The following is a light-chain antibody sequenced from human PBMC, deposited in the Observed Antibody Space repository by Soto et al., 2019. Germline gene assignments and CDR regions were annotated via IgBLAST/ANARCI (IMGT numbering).Light chain of an antibody. J-gene: IGKJ4*01. V-gene: IGKV2-28*01. Sequence: DIVMTQSPLSLPVTPGEPACISCRSSQSLLHSNGYNYLDWYLQKPGQSPQLLIYLGSNRASGVPDRFSGSGSGTDFTLKISRVEAEDVGVYYCMQALQTPLFGGGTKVEIK. CDR3: MQALQTPL. CDR2: LGS. CDR1: QSLLHSNGYNY.